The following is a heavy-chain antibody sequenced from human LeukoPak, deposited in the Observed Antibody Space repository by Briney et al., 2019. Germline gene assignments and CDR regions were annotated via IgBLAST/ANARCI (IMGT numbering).Heavy chain of an antibody. D-gene: IGHD1-1*01. CDR3: ARDEGGRKRYVDY. Sequence: GGSLRLSCAASGFTFSNAWMSWVRQAPGKGLEWVGRIKSKIDGGTTDYAAPVKGRFTISRDDSKNTVSLQMNSLRAEDTAVYYCARDEGGRKRYVDYWGQGTLVTVSS. J-gene: IGHJ4*02. CDR1: GFTFSNAW. V-gene: IGHV3-15*01. CDR2: IKSKIDGGTT.